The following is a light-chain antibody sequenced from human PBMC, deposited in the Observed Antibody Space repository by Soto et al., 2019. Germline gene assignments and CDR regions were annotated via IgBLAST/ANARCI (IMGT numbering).Light chain of an antibody. CDR2: FGS. CDR3: MQALSAPLT. V-gene: IGKV2-28*01. CDR1: QSLLHSSGNSY. Sequence: DIVMTQSPVSLPVTPGEPASISCRSSQSLLHSSGNSYLDWYLQKPGQSPQLLIYFGSNRASGVPDRFSGSGSVTDFTLKISRVETEDVGVDYCMQALSAPLTVGGGTKLLIK. J-gene: IGKJ4*01.